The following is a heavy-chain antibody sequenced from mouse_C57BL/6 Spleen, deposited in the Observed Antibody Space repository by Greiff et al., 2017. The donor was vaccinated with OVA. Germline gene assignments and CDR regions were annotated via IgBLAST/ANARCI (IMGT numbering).Heavy chain of an antibody. V-gene: IGHV1-15*01. J-gene: IGHJ4*01. CDR3: KRGEDITTMDD. CDR1: GYTFTDYE. Sequence: VQLQQSGAELVRPGASVTLSCKASGYTFTDYEMHWVKQTPVHGLEWIGAIDPETGGTAYNQKFKGKAILTADKSSSPAYMEIRTLTSEDSAVFYNKRGEDITTMDDWGQGTRVT. D-gene: IGHD1-1*01. CDR2: IDPETGGT.